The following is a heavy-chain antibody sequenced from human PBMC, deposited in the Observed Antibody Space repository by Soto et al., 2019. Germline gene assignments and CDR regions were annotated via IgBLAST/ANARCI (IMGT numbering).Heavy chain of an antibody. D-gene: IGHD3-22*01. J-gene: IGHJ3*02. CDR1: GYSFTSYW. V-gene: IGHV5-51*01. Sequence: GESLKISCKGSGYSFTSYWIGWVRQMPGKGLEWMGIIYPGDSDTRYSPSFQGQVTISADKSINTAYLQWSSLKASDTAMYYCARRKPSNYYDSSGSDAFDIWGQGTMVTVSS. CDR3: ARRKPSNYYDSSGSDAFDI. CDR2: IYPGDSDT.